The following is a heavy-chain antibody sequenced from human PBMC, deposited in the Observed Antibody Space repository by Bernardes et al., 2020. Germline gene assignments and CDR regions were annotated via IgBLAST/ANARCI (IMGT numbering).Heavy chain of an antibody. J-gene: IGHJ4*02. V-gene: IGHV3-30*18. CDR1: GFTFSTCA. Sequence: GGSLRLSCAASGFTFSTCAMHWVRQAPGEGLEWVAFISKDGSEEYYADSVKGRFTIFRDNSKEMVYLQMNTVRAEDTAVYYCAKDRTDTWTFDYWGQGTLVTVSS. CDR3: AKDRTDTWTFDY. D-gene: IGHD1-1*01. CDR2: ISKDGSEE.